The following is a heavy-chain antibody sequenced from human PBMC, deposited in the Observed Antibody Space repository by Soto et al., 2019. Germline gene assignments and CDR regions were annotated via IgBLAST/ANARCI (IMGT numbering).Heavy chain of an antibody. CDR1: GFSFSDYE. D-gene: IGHD3-10*01. J-gene: IGHJ6*02. V-gene: IGHV3-48*03. CDR2: ISFSGSTI. CDR3: TRGAGFFYGVDV. Sequence: GSLRLSCAASGFSFSDYEMNWVRQAPGKGLEWIAHISFSGSTIYYADSVKGRFSISRDNSKNFLYLQMSGLGADDSAVYYCTRGAGFFYGVDVWGLGTTVTVSS.